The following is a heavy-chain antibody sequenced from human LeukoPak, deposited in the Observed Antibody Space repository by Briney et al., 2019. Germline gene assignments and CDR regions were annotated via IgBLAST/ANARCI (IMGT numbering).Heavy chain of an antibody. D-gene: IGHD1-26*01. CDR1: GFTFSSYS. CDR2: ISSSGSTI. Sequence: PGGSLRLSCAASGFTFSSYSMNWVRQAPGKGLEWVSSISSSGSTIYYADSVKGRFTISRDNAKNSLYLQMNSLRADDTAVYFCARARYSGSYPFDPWGQGTLVTVSS. CDR3: ARARYSGSYPFDP. J-gene: IGHJ5*02. V-gene: IGHV3-21*04.